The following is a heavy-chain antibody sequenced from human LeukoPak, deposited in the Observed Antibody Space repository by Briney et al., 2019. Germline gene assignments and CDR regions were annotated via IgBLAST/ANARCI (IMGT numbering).Heavy chain of an antibody. Sequence: GGSLRLSCAASGFYGMHWVRQAPGKGLEWVAVISYDGSKKYYTDSVKGRFTISRDNSKNTLFLQMNSLRADDTAVYYCARKGGYGYSYGYWGQGTLVTVSS. J-gene: IGHJ4*02. CDR3: ARKGGYGYSYGY. V-gene: IGHV3-30-3*01. CDR1: GFYG. D-gene: IGHD5-18*01. CDR2: ISYDGSKK.